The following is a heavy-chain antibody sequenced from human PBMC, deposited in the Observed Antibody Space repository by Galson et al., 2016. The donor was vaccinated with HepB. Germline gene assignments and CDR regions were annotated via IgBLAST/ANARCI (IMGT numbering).Heavy chain of an antibody. CDR3: ARDRELTIAGRPDFFDY. D-gene: IGHD6-6*01. CDR2: ISTSSSTI. Sequence: SLRLSCAASGFTFGIYSMNWVRQAPGKGLEWISYISTSSSTIYYADSVRGRFTISRDNAKSSLYLQMNSLRAEDTAVYYCARDRELTIAGRPDFFDYWGQGTLVSVSS. J-gene: IGHJ4*02. V-gene: IGHV3-48*01. CDR1: GFTFGIYS.